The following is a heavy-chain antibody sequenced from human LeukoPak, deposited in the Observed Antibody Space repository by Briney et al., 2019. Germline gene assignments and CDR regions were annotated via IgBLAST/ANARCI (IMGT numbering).Heavy chain of an antibody. CDR1: GFTFDDYA. Sequence: GRSLRLSCAASGFTFDDYAMHWVRQAPGKGLEWVSGISWNSGSIGYADSVKGRFTISRDNAKNSLYLQMNSLRAEDTALYYCAKAIGIAVAGSLDDYWGQGTRVTVSS. CDR3: AKAIGIAVAGSLDDY. CDR2: ISWNSGSI. D-gene: IGHD6-19*01. V-gene: IGHV3-9*01. J-gene: IGHJ4*02.